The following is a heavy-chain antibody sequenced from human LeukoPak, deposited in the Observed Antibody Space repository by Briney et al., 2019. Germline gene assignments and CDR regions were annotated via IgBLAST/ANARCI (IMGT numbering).Heavy chain of an antibody. CDR1: GGSISSDY. Sequence: PSETLSLTCTVSGGSISSDYWTWIRQSPGKGLEWIGFIYDSGSTNYNPSLKSRVTMSIDTSKNQFSLKLSSVTAADTAVYYCARGLPPLDYWGQGTLVTVSS. CDR3: ARGLPPLDY. J-gene: IGHJ4*02. V-gene: IGHV4-59*12. CDR2: IYDSGST.